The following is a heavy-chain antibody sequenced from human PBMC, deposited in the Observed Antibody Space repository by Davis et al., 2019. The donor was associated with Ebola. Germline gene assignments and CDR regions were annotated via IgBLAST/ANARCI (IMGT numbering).Heavy chain of an antibody. CDR3: ARDGGDDFWSGLFDY. J-gene: IGHJ4*02. Sequence: GGSLRLSCAASGFTFSSYSMNWVRQAPGKGLEWVSYISSSSSTIYYADSVKGRFTISRDNAKNSLYLQMNSLRDEDTAVYYCARDGGDDFWSGLFDYWGQGTLVTVSS. CDR1: GFTFSSYS. V-gene: IGHV3-48*02. CDR2: ISSSSSTI. D-gene: IGHD3-3*01.